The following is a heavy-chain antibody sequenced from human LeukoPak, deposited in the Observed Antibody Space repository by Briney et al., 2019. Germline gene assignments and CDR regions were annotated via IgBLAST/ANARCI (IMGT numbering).Heavy chain of an antibody. CDR1: GFTFSSYG. V-gene: IGHV3-30*18. Sequence: SGGSLRLSCAASGFTFSSYGMHWVRQAPGKGLEWVAVISYDGSNKYYADSVKGRFTISRDNSKNTLYLQMNSLRAEDTAVYYCAKDWAGIQLWSDYWGQGTLVTVSS. J-gene: IGHJ4*02. CDR3: AKDWAGIQLWSDY. D-gene: IGHD5-18*01. CDR2: ISYDGSNK.